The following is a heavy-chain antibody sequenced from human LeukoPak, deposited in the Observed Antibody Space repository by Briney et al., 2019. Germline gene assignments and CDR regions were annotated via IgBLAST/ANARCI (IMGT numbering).Heavy chain of an antibody. V-gene: IGHV4-4*07. Sequence: SETLSLTCTVSGDSISRYYWSWIPQPAGKGLECIGRIYTSGSTNYNPSLKSRVTMSVDTSKNQFSLNLSSVTAADTAVYYCARDRGVRGGSYGTWFDPWGRGTPVTVSS. J-gene: IGHJ5*02. D-gene: IGHD1-26*01. CDR1: GDSISRYY. CDR2: IYTSGST. CDR3: ARDRGVRGGSYGTWFDP.